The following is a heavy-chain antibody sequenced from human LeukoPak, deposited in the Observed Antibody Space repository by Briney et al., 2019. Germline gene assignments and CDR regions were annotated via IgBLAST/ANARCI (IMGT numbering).Heavy chain of an antibody. D-gene: IGHD5-24*01. CDR2: IYYSGST. CDR1: GGSISSYY. CDR3: ARGEMATTDLDY. Sequence: SETLSLTCTVSGGSISSYYWSWIRQPPGKGLEWIGYIYYSGSTNYNPSLKSRVTISVDTSKNQFSLKLSSVTPPPTPPPPPARGEMATTDLDYWGQGTLVTVSS. V-gene: IGHV4-59*08. J-gene: IGHJ4*02.